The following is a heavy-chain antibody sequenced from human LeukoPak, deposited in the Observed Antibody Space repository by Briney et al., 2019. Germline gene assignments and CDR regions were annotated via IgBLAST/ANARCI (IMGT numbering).Heavy chain of an antibody. J-gene: IGHJ5*02. Sequence: SETLSLTCTVSGGSISSYYWSWIRQPPGKGLEWIGYIHYSGSTNYNPSLKSRVTISVDTSKNQFSLKLSSVTAADTAVYYCARRRTAVAGNWFDPWGQGTLVTVSS. CDR2: IHYSGST. D-gene: IGHD6-13*01. CDR1: GGSISSYY. CDR3: ARRRTAVAGNWFDP. V-gene: IGHV4-59*08.